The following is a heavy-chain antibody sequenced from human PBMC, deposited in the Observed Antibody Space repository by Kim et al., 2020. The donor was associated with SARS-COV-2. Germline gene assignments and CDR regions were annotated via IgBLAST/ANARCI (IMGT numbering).Heavy chain of an antibody. CDR2: INPSGGST. CDR1: GYTFTSYY. D-gene: IGHD2-2*01. J-gene: IGHJ4*02. Sequence: ASVKVSCKASGYTFTSYYMHWVRQAPGQGLEWMGIINPSGGSTSYAQKFQGRVTMTRDTSTSTVYMELSSLRSEDTAVYYCARDRVPRSLVVVPATDLVYWGQGTLVTVSS. V-gene: IGHV1-46*01. CDR3: ARDRVPRSLVVVPATDLVY.